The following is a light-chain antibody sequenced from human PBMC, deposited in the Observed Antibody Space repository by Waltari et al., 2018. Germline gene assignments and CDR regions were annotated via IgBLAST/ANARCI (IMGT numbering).Light chain of an antibody. CDR3: SALDGNLKIYI. J-gene: IGLJ1*01. CDR1: NNNVGKEG. Sequence: QAGLTQPPSVSKGLRQTATLTCTGDNNNVGKEGATWLQQHQGHPPKLLSYRKNNRPSGISGRFSASRSGNTASLTITGLQPEDEADYYCSALDGNLKIYIFGPGTRVTVL. V-gene: IGLV10-54*02. CDR2: RKN.